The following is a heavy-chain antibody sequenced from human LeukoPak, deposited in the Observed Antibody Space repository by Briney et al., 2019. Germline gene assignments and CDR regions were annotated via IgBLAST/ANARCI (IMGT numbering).Heavy chain of an antibody. J-gene: IGHJ4*01. D-gene: IGHD3-22*01. CDR2: INSDGSST. V-gene: IGHV3-74*01. CDR3: AREGHYYDSSGRDY. CDR1: GFTFSSYW. Sequence: GGSLRLSCAASGFTFSSYWMHWVRQAPGKGLVWVSRINSDGSSTSYADSVKGRFTISRDNAKNTLYLQMNSLRAEDTAVFYCAREGHYYDSSGRDYWGQEPWSPSPQ.